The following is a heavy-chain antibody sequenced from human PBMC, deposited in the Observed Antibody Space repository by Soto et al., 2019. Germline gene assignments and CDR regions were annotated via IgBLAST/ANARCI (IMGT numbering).Heavy chain of an antibody. D-gene: IGHD3-9*01. V-gene: IGHV1-8*01. CDR2: MNPNSGNT. CDR1: RYTFTSYD. Sequence: ASVKVSCKASRYTFTSYDINWVRQATGQGLEWMGWMNPNSGNTGYAQKFQGRVTMTRNTSISTAYMELSSLRSEDTAVYYCARVGILTGLPRLKQRSYYYYYMDVWGKGTTVTVSS. J-gene: IGHJ6*03. CDR3: ARVGILTGLPRLKQRSYYYYYMDV.